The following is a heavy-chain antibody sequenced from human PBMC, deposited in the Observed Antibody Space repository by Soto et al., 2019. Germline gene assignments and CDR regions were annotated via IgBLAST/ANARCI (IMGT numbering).Heavy chain of an antibody. Sequence: LRLSCAASGFTISSNAMYWVRQAPGKGLEWVSGISDRGDTTHYADSVKGRFTISRDTSKNTLYLQLNTLRADDTAVYYCAKDKPGTTSFDYWGQGTLVTVSS. J-gene: IGHJ4*02. CDR1: GFTISSNA. CDR3: AKDKPGTTSFDY. D-gene: IGHD1-1*01. CDR2: ISDRGDTT. V-gene: IGHV3-23*01.